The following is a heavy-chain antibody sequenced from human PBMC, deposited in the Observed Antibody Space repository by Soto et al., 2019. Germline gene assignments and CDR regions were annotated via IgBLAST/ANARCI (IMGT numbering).Heavy chain of an antibody. CDR2: INAGNGNT. CDR1: GYTFTSYA. V-gene: IGHV1-3*01. D-gene: IGHD6-13*01. Sequence: GASVKVSCKASGYTFTSYAMHWVRQAPGQRLEWMGWINAGNGNTKYSQKFQGRVTITRDTSASTAYMELSSLRSEDTAVYYCARESSKQQLVPNWFDPWGQGTLVTVSS. J-gene: IGHJ5*02. CDR3: ARESSKQQLVPNWFDP.